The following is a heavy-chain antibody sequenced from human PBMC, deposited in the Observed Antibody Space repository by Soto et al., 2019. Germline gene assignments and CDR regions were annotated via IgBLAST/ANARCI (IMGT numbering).Heavy chain of an antibody. CDR3: ARARAVAAPGWFDP. CDR1: GYTFTSYD. CDR2: MHPNSGNT. D-gene: IGHD6-19*01. J-gene: IGHJ5*02. V-gene: IGHV1-8*01. Sequence: ASVKVSCKASGYTFTSYDINWVRQATGQGLEWMGWMHPNSGNTGYAQKFQGRVTMTRNTSISTAYMELSSLRSEDTAVYYCARARAVAAPGWFDPWGQGTLVTVSS.